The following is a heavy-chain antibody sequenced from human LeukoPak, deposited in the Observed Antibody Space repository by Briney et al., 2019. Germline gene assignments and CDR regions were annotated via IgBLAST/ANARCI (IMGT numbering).Heavy chain of an antibody. D-gene: IGHD3-22*01. Sequence: EASVKVSCKTSGYTFTTYYMHWVRQAPGQGLEWMGVINPSGGSTNYAQKFQGGATMTRDTSTSSVYMELTSLRSEDTAVYYCATANYYDSSGYVYFQHWGQGTLVTVSS. CDR2: INPSGGST. CDR3: ATANYYDSSGYVYFQH. J-gene: IGHJ1*01. V-gene: IGHV1-46*01. CDR1: GYTFTTYY.